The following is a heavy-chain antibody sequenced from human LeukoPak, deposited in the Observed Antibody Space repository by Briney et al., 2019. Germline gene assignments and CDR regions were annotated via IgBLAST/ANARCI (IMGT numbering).Heavy chain of an antibody. CDR2: INPNSGAT. Sequence: ASVKVSCKASGYTFTDNYIHWVRQAPGQGLEWVGWINPNSGATSYAQKFQGRVTMTRGTSINTGYMELSRLRSDDTAVYYCRGGPDIFDMWGQGTMVTVSS. D-gene: IGHD3-9*01. CDR1: GYTFTDNY. J-gene: IGHJ3*02. CDR3: RGGPDIFDM. V-gene: IGHV1-2*02.